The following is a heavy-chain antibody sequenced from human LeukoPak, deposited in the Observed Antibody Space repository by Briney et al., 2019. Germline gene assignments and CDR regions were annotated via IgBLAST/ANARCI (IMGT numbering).Heavy chain of an antibody. CDR1: GFTFSDYA. CDR2: ISGSGAST. CDR3: AKDQDYDYIWGSSRV. Sequence: GGSLRLSCVVSGFTFSDYAMSWVRQAPGKGLEWVSAISGSGASTIYADSVRGRFTISRDNSKNTLYLQMDSLRAEDTAVYYCAKDQDYDYIWGSSRVWGQGTLVTVSS. D-gene: IGHD3-16*02. J-gene: IGHJ4*02. V-gene: IGHV3-23*01.